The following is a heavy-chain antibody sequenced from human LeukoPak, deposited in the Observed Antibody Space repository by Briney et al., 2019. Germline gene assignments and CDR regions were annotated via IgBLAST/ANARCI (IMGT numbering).Heavy chain of an antibody. CDR3: ARQRGYTGYMDV. J-gene: IGHJ6*03. Sequence: GESLKISCKASGYIFTACWIGWVRQVPGKGLEWMGIIFPGDSDTRYSPSFQGQVTISADKSISTAYLQWSNLQASDTAMFYCARQRGYTGYMDVWGKGTTVTVSS. D-gene: IGHD5-12*01. CDR1: GYIFTACW. CDR2: IFPGDSDT. V-gene: IGHV5-51*01.